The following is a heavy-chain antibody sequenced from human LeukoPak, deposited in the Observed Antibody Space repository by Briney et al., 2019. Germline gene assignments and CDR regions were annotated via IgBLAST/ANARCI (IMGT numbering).Heavy chain of an antibody. CDR2: ISYDGSNK. J-gene: IGHJ4*02. D-gene: IGHD5-12*01. CDR3: AKGRGRYSGYVGLFDY. Sequence: GSLRLSCAASGFTFSSYGMHWVRQAPCKGLEWVAVISYDGSNKYYADSVKGRFTISRDNSKNTLYLQMNSLRAEDTAVYYCAKGRGRYSGYVGLFDYWGQGTLVTVSS. CDR1: GFTFSSYG. V-gene: IGHV3-30*18.